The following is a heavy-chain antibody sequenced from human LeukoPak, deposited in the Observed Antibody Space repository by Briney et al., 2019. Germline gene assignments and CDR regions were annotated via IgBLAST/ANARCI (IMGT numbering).Heavy chain of an antibody. Sequence: GGSPRLSCAASGFTFSSYAMSWVRQAPGKGLEWVSAISGSGGSTYYADSVKGRFTISRDNSKNTLYLQMNSLRAEDTAVYYCAKGRAYYDSSGYYPLPLDYWGQGTLVTVSS. J-gene: IGHJ4*02. D-gene: IGHD3-22*01. CDR3: AKGRAYYDSSGYYPLPLDY. CDR2: ISGSGGST. CDR1: GFTFSSYA. V-gene: IGHV3-23*01.